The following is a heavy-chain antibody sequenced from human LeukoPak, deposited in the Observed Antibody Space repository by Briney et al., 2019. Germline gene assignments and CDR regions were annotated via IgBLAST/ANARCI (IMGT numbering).Heavy chain of an antibody. CDR2: MNPNSGNT. Sequence: ASVTVSCKASGYTFTIYDINWVRQAPGQGLEWMGWMNPNSGNTAYAQKFQGRVTMTRDTSITTAYMELSSLRSEDTAMYYCARPRSPGGHDPHYYYYGMDVWGQGTTVTVSS. D-gene: IGHD5-12*01. J-gene: IGHJ6*02. CDR3: ARPRSPGGHDPHYYYYGMDV. CDR1: GYTFTIYD. V-gene: IGHV1-8*01.